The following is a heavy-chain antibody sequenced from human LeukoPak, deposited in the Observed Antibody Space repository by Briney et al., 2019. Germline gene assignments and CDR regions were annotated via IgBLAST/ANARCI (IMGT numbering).Heavy chain of an antibody. CDR1: GGTFGSYS. J-gene: IGHJ2*01. Sequence: GASVNLSCKVSGGTFGSYSISCVRHAPKQGREWMGRIISIFGTANYVQKFQGRVTSTTDESTSTAYMELSSLRSEDTAVYYCASYNSSGYYRHDGYFDLWGRGTLVTVSS. CDR2: IISIFGTA. CDR3: ASYNSSGYYRHDGYFDL. V-gene: IGHV1-69*05. D-gene: IGHD3-22*01.